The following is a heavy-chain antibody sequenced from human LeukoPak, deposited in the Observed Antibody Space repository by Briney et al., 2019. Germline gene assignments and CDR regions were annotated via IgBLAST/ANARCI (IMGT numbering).Heavy chain of an antibody. CDR3: AKLFSAVSTKFEY. J-gene: IGHJ4*02. V-gene: IGHV3-23*01. CDR2: ISGSGDST. Sequence: GGSLRLSCAASGFIFSSYAISWVRQAPGKGREWVSAISGSGDSTYYADSVKGWFTISRDNSKNTLHLQMNSQRAEDTAIYYCAKLFSAVSTKFEYWGQGTQVTVSS. CDR1: GFIFSSYA. D-gene: IGHD5/OR15-5a*01.